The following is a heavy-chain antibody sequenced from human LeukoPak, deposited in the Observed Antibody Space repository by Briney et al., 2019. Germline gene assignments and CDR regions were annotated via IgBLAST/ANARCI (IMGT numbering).Heavy chain of an antibody. V-gene: IGHV3-48*02. CDR3: ARRSSGWSLDY. CDR2: ISSSGNTI. Sequence: GGSLRLSCAACGFTFSSYGMNWVRQAPGKGLEWVSYISSSGNTIYYADSVKGRLTISRDSAKNSLYLHMDSLRDEDTAVYYCARRSSGWSLDYWGQGTLVTVSS. CDR1: GFTFSSYG. J-gene: IGHJ4*02. D-gene: IGHD6-19*01.